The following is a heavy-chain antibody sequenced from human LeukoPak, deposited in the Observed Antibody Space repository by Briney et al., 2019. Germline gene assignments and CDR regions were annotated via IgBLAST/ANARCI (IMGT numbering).Heavy chain of an antibody. D-gene: IGHD3-22*01. CDR2: IYRGGST. CDR3: ARETFYYYDSSDYYGIFDY. J-gene: IGHJ4*02. CDR1: GFTVSSSY. V-gene: IGHV3-66*01. Sequence: PGGSLRLSCAASGFTVSSSYMSWDRQAPGKGLEWVSVIYRGGSTNYADSVKGRFTISRDNSKNTLYLQMSSLRADDTAVYYCARETFYYYDSSDYYGIFDYWGQGTLVSVSS.